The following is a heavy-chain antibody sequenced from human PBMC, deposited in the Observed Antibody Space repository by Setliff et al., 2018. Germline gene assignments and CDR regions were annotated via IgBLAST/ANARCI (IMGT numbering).Heavy chain of an antibody. Sequence: VASVKVSCKASGGTFSSYAISWVRQAPGQGLEWMGGIIPIFGTANYAQKLQGRVTITADESTSTAYMELSSLRSEDTAVYYCARDNWIFGVELPHYYYMDVWGKGTTVTVSS. CDR1: GGTFSSYA. CDR2: IIPIFGTA. J-gene: IGHJ6*03. D-gene: IGHD3-3*01. CDR3: ARDNWIFGVELPHYYYMDV. V-gene: IGHV1-69*13.